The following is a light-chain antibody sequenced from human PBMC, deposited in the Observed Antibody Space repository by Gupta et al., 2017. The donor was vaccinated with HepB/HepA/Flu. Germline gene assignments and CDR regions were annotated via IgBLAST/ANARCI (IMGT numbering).Light chain of an antibody. V-gene: IGLV1-40*01. CDR3: QSYDTSRSAWV. CDR2: GNW. CDR1: SSNIGAGFD. Sequence: QSVLTQPPSVSGAPGQRVTISCTGRSSNIGAGFDVHWYQQLPGTAPKLLIYGNWNRPSVVPDRFSGSKSGTSAALAITGLQAEDEAAYYCQSYDTSRSAWVFGVGTKLTVL. J-gene: IGLJ3*02.